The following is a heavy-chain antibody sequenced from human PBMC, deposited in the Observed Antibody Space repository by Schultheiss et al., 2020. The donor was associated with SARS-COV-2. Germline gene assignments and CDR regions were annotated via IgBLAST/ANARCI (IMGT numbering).Heavy chain of an antibody. CDR3: ARRRYCSGGSCYSAPEDAFDI. Sequence: SCKGSGYSFSNYWIGWVRQTPGRGLEWMGSIYPRDSDTRYSPSFQDRVTISADKSITTAYLRWSSLKASDTAIYYCARRRYCSGGSCYSAPEDAFDIWGQGTMVTVSS. V-gene: IGHV5-51*01. CDR1: GYSFSNYW. CDR2: IYPRDSDT. D-gene: IGHD2-15*01. J-gene: IGHJ3*02.